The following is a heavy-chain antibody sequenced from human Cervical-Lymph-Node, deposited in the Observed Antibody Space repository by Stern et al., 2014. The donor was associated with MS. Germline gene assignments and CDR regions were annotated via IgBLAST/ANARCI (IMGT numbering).Heavy chain of an antibody. Sequence: QMQLVQSGAEVKKPGASLKVSCKAAGYSFTGNYIHWLRQAPGQGLEWVGRTNPNSGDSNYALKFQCRVTMTRDTSISPAYMNLNRLGIDDTAVYYCARERGRAGPAMADYWGQGTLVTVSS. J-gene: IGHJ4*02. CDR2: TNPNSGDS. V-gene: IGHV1-2*06. D-gene: IGHD5-18*01. CDR3: ARERGRAGPAMADY. CDR1: GYSFTGNY.